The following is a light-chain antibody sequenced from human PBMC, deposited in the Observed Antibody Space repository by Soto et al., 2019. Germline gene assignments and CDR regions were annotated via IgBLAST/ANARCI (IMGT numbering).Light chain of an antibody. V-gene: IGKV1-5*03. CDR3: QQYKSYSPT. CDR1: QSISNC. J-gene: IGKJ1*01. Sequence: DTQMTQSPSTLSASVGDRVTITCRASQSISNCLAWYQQRPGRAPNLLIHTASTLKSGVPSRFSGSGSGTEFTLTISSLQPDDFATYNCQQYKSYSPTFGQGTKVEIK. CDR2: TAS.